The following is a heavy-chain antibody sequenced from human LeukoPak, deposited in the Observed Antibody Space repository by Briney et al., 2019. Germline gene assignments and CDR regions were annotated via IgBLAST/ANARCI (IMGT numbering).Heavy chain of an antibody. J-gene: IGHJ5*02. CDR3: ARGPFRNVDIAMVAARFDP. D-gene: IGHD5-18*01. CDR2: INLNSGDG. V-gene: IGHV1-2*02. Sequence: DPVRVSCKASGYTVTGYYLHWVRQSPGHRVEWMGWINLNSGDGNYAQKFQDRVTMTRDTSITTAYMELSRLRSDDTAVYYCARGPFRNVDIAMVAARFDPGGQGTLVTVSS. CDR1: GYTVTGYY.